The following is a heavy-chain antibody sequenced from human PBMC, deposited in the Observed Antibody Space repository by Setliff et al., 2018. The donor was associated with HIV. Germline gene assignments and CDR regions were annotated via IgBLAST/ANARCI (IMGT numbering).Heavy chain of an antibody. Sequence: SETLSLTCTVSGGSINNYYWSWVRQTPGKGLEWMGDINHSGSTNYNMSLWSRVTISLDASRNQFSLELISVTAADTAVYYCAGGPGTTSIDYWAQGTLVTVSS. CDR2: INHSGST. CDR1: GGSINNYY. V-gene: IGHV4-34*01. D-gene: IGHD1-26*01. CDR3: AGGPGTTSIDY. J-gene: IGHJ4*02.